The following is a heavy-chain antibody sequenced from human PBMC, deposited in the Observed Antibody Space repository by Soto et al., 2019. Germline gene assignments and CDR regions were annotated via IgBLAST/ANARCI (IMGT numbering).Heavy chain of an antibody. CDR1: GFSFSSYA. Sequence: GGSLRLSCAASGFSFSSYAMSWVRQAPGKGLEWVSAISGSGGSTYYADSVKGRFTISRDNSKNTLYLQMNSLRAEDTAVYYCAKDIRITIFGVVNDYWGQGTLVTVSS. J-gene: IGHJ4*02. CDR3: AKDIRITIFGVVNDY. D-gene: IGHD3-3*01. CDR2: ISGSGGST. V-gene: IGHV3-23*01.